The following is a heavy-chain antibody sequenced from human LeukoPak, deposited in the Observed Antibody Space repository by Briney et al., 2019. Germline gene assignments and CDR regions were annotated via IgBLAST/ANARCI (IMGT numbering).Heavy chain of an antibody. D-gene: IGHD6-13*01. CDR1: GGSISSRSYY. J-gene: IGHJ4*02. Sequence: SETLSLTRTVSGGSISSRSYYWGWIRQPPGKGLEWIGSIYYSGSTYYNPSLKSRVTISVDTSKNQLSLKLSSVTAADTAVYYCAREAGVGTYDFDYWGQGTRVTVSS. V-gene: IGHV4-39*01. CDR2: IYYSGST. CDR3: AREAGVGTYDFDY.